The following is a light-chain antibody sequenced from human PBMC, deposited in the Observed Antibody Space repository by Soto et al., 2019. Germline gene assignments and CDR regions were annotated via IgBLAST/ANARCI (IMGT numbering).Light chain of an antibody. CDR2: NTS. CDR3: VLQYGGAGV. J-gene: IGLJ3*02. Sequence: QAVVTQEPSLTVSPGGTVTLTCASSSGAVTSAYSPNWFQQKPGQAPRTLIYNTSNKHSWTPARFSGSLLGGKAALTLSGVQPEDEAEYYCVLQYGGAGVFGGGTKLTVL. V-gene: IGLV7-43*01. CDR1: SGAVTSAYS.